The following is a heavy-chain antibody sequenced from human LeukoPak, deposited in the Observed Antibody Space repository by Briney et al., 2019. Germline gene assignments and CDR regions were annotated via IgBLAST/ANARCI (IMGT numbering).Heavy chain of an antibody. CDR1: GFTFDDYG. V-gene: IGHV3-72*01. D-gene: IGHD3-22*01. CDR3: ARAVASSGYYWDY. J-gene: IGHJ4*02. Sequence: GSLRLSCAASGFTFDDYGMSWVRQAPGKGLEWVGRTRNKAKSYTTEYAASVKGRFTVSRDESKNSLYLQMNSLKTEDTAVYYCARAVASSGYYWDYWGQGTLVTVSS. CDR2: TRNKAKSYTT.